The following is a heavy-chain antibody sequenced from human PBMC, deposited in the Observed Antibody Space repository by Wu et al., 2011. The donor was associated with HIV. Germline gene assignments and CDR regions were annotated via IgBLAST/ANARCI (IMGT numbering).Heavy chain of an antibody. CDR2: IIPIFGTA. Sequence: QVQLVQSGAEVKKPGSSVKVSCKASGGTLSSYALSWVRQAPGQGLEWMGGIIPIFGTANYAQKFQGRVTITSDQSTRTVYMELSRLRSEDTAVYYCARDAIAAAGAPAVLDYWGQGTLVTVSS. V-gene: IGHV1-69*05. D-gene: IGHD6-25*01. CDR3: ARDAIAAAGAPAVLDY. CDR1: GGTLSSYA. J-gene: IGHJ4*02.